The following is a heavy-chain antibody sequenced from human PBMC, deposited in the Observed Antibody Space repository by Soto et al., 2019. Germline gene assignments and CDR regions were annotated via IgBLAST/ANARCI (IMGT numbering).Heavy chain of an antibody. J-gene: IGHJ4*02. V-gene: IGHV1-46*01. Sequence: ASVKVSCKASGYTFTSYYVHWVRQAPGQGLEWMGIINPSGATTTYAQNFQGRVAMTRDTSTSTVYMELSSLRSEDTAVYYCATLPSPMIEKYYLDYWGQGTLVTVSS. CDR1: GYTFTSYY. D-gene: IGHD3-22*01. CDR3: ATLPSPMIEKYYLDY. CDR2: INPSGATT.